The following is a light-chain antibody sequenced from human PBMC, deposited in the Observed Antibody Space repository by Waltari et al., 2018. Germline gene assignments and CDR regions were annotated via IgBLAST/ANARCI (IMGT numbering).Light chain of an antibody. CDR1: QSISSY. J-gene: IGKJ5*01. CDR2: VVS. Sequence: DIQMTQSPSSLSASVGDRVTITCRASQSISSYLNWYQQKPGKAPKVLISVVSYLHTGVPSRFSGSGSGTDFTLTIDSLQPEDFATYYCQQSWHNPPTFGQGTRLDI. CDR3: QQSWHNPPT. V-gene: IGKV1-39*01.